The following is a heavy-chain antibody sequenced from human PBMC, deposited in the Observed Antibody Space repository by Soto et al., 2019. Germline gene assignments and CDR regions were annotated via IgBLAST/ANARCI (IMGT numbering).Heavy chain of an antibody. CDR1: GFTFSGYY. V-gene: IGHV3-30*18. J-gene: IGHJ6*02. Sequence: GGSLRLSCAASGFTFSGYYMHWVRQAPGKGLEWVAIISYDGSTEYYADSVKGRLTISRDNSANRLFLQMNSLRPEDTAVYYCTKDDGSNASAYYHYFGMDVWGQGTTVTVSS. CDR3: TKDDGSNASAYYHYFGMDV. CDR2: ISYDGSTE. D-gene: IGHD2-2*01.